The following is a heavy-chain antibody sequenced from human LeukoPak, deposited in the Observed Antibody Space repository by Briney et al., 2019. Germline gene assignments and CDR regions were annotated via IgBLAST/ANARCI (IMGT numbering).Heavy chain of an antibody. CDR1: GFTFNNYG. CDR3: AKGPLRGTAAAIDY. J-gene: IGHJ4*02. V-gene: IGHV3-30*18. D-gene: IGHD2-2*01. CDR2: ISYDGRNK. Sequence: GRSLRLSCAASGFTFNNYGMHWVRQAPGKGLEWVAVISYDGRNKHYPDSVKGRFTISRDISTDTIWLQMDSLRTEDTAVYYCAKGPLRGTAAAIDYWGQGTLVTVSS.